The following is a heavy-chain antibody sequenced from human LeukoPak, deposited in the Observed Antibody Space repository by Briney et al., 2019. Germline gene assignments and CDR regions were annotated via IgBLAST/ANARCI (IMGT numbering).Heavy chain of an antibody. CDR1: GFTVSSNY. CDR3: ARFFRGEPSMAPYFDY. Sequence: GGSLRLSCAASGFTVSSNYMSWVRQAPGKGLEWVSVIYSGGSTYYADSVKGRFTISRDNSKNTLYLQMNSLRAEDTAVYYCARFFRGEPSMAPYFDYWGQGTLVTVSS. CDR2: IYSGGST. V-gene: IGHV3-53*01. D-gene: IGHD1-14*01. J-gene: IGHJ4*02.